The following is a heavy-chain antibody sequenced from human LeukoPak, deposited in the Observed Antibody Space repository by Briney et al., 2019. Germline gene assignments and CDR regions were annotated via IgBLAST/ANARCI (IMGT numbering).Heavy chain of an antibody. Sequence: PSETLSLTCTVSGGSISSYYWNWIRQPPGKGLEWIGYIYYSGSTNYSPSLKSRVTMSVDTSKKQFSLKVSSVIAADTAVYYCARGHSSSWYSFDYWGQGTLVTVSS. CDR3: ARGHSSSWYSFDY. CDR1: GGSISSYY. D-gene: IGHD6-13*01. V-gene: IGHV4-59*01. CDR2: IYYSGST. J-gene: IGHJ4*02.